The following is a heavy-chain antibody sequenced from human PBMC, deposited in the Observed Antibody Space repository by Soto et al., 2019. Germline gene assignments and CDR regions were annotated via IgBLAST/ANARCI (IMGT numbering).Heavy chain of an antibody. CDR1: GFTFSSYG. CDR2: ISYDGSKK. Sequence: QVQLVESGGGVVQPGRSLRLSCAASGFTFSSYGMHWVRQAPGKGLEWVAVISYDGSKKYYADSVKGRFTISRDNFKNTLDLQMNSLSAEDTAVYYCAKDLLVVGATPAYYWGQGTLVTVSS. J-gene: IGHJ4*02. CDR3: AKDLLVVGATPAYY. V-gene: IGHV3-30*18. D-gene: IGHD1-26*01.